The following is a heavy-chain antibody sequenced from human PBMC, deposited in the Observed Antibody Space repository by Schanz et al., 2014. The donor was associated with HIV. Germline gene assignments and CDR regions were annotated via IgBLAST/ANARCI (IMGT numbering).Heavy chain of an antibody. J-gene: IGHJ4*02. CDR3: AKPEYDSRGNSQSHFDY. V-gene: IGHV3-23*04. CDR1: GFNFNNYA. CDR2: ISESGGRT. Sequence: MQLVESGGGLVQPGGLLRLSCAASGFNFNNYAMTWVRQAPGKGLEWVSSISESGGRTYYADSVNGRFTISRDNSKNTLYLQMTTLRIDDTAVYYCAKPEYDSRGNSQSHFDYWGQGTLVTVSS. D-gene: IGHD3-22*01.